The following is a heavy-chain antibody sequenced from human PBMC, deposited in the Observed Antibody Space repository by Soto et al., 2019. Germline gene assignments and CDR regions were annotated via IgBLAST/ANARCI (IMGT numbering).Heavy chain of an antibody. Sequence: GASVKVSCKAPRYIFTAYFMHWVRQAPGQGLEWMGWINPNNGATHYGLSFQGRVTMTRDTSISTAYMELSSLRSDDTAVYYCASQDPGARFDPWGQGTLVTVSS. J-gene: IGHJ5*02. V-gene: IGHV1-2*02. CDR1: RYIFTAYF. CDR2: INPNNGAT. CDR3: ASQDPGARFDP.